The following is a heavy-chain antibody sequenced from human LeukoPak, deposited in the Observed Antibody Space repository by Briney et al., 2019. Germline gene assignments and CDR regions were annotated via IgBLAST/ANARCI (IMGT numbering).Heavy chain of an antibody. V-gene: IGHV3-30*02. Sequence: PGKSLRLSCAASGFTFSSYGMHWVRQAPGKGLEWVAFIQYDGSNKYYADSVKGRFTMSRDNSKNTLYLQMNSLRAEDTGVYYCAGTYYDILTGPQNWLDPWGQGTLVTVSS. CDR1: GFTFSSYG. D-gene: IGHD3-9*01. CDR2: IQYDGSNK. CDR3: AGTYYDILTGPQNWLDP. J-gene: IGHJ5*02.